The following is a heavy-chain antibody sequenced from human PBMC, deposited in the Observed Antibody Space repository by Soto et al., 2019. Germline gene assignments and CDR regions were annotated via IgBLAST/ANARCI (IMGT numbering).Heavy chain of an antibody. CDR3: AKAYYGSGSYYFDY. D-gene: IGHD3-10*01. Sequence: GGSLRLSCAASGFTFSSYAMSWVRQAPGKGLEWVSAISGSGGSTYYADPVKGRFTISRDNSKNTLYLQMNSLRAEDTAVYYCAKAYYGSGSYYFDYWGQGTLVTVSS. V-gene: IGHV3-23*01. J-gene: IGHJ4*02. CDR2: ISGSGGST. CDR1: GFTFSSYA.